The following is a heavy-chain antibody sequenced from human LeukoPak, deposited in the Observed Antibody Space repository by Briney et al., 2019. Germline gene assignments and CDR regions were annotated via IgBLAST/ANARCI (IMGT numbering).Heavy chain of an antibody. J-gene: IGHJ4*02. V-gene: IGHV3-66*01. CDR3: VRSSWDY. CDR1: GFAISNFY. D-gene: IGHD2-2*01. Sequence: VQPGGSLSLSCAASGFAISNFYMTWVRQTPGKGLEWVSVIYTDGNTYYADSVRGRFTISRDISKNIVYLQMHNLRAEDTAVYYCVRSSWDYWGQGVLVTVSS. CDR2: IYTDGNT.